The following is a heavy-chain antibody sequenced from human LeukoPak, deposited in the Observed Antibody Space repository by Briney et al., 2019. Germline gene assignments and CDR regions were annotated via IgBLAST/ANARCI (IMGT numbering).Heavy chain of an antibody. Sequence: GGSLRLSCAASGFTFSSYAMHWVRQAPGKGLEWVAVISYDGSNKYYADSVKGRFTISRDNSKNTLYLQMNSLRAEDTAVYYCAKNIGRSDRKSDSSSQAFDYWGQGTLVTVSS. J-gene: IGHJ4*02. CDR3: AKNIGRSDRKSDSSSQAFDY. CDR1: GFTFSSYA. D-gene: IGHD6-13*01. CDR2: ISYDGSNK. V-gene: IGHV3-30-3*02.